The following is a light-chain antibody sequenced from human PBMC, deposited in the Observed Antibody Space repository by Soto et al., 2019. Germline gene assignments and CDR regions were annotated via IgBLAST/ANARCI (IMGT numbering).Light chain of an antibody. CDR3: CSFVRTNGLL. CDR1: SSDVGSYDL. J-gene: IGLJ2*01. V-gene: IGLV2-23*02. CDR2: EVN. Sequence: QSALTQPASVSGSPGQSITISCTGTSSDVGSYDLVSWYQHHSGKAPKIIIYEVNKRPSGISDRFSGSKSGNTASLTISGLQAEDEAHYFCCSFVRTNGLLFGGGTKLTVL.